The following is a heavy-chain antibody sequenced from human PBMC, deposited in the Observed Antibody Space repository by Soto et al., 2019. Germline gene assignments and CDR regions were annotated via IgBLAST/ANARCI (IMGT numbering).Heavy chain of an antibody. D-gene: IGHD6-19*01. CDR1: SDSISSYY. Sequence: QVQLQESGPGLVRPSETLSLTCTVSSDSISSYYWIWIRQSPGKGLEWIGYTDYSGNTNYNPSLNIPVPMTVDTSKNQFSLRLSSVTAADTAVYYCARAVGDPLYYLDYWGQGPLVTVSS. J-gene: IGHJ4*02. V-gene: IGHV4-59*08. CDR2: TDYSGNT. CDR3: ARAVGDPLYYLDY.